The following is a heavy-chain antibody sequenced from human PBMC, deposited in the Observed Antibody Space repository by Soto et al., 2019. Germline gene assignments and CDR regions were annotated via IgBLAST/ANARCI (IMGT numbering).Heavy chain of an antibody. CDR3: ARGIGGWFGVAYYYGMDV. Sequence: GASVKVSCKASGYTFTNYAMHWVRQAPGQRLEWMGWINAGNGNTKYSQKLQGRVTITRDTSASTAYMELRSLRSDDTAVYYCARGIGGWFGVAYYYGMDVWGQGTTVTVSS. V-gene: IGHV1-3*01. CDR1: GYTFTNYA. J-gene: IGHJ6*02. D-gene: IGHD3-10*01. CDR2: INAGNGNT.